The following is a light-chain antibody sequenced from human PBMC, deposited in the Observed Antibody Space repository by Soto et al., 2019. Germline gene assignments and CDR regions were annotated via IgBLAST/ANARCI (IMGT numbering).Light chain of an antibody. CDR1: SSDVGAYNY. CDR3: TSYAGSTHVV. CDR2: EVA. Sequence: QSALAQPPSASGSPGQSVTISCTGTSSDVGAYNYVSWYQQHPGKAPKLMIYEVAKRPSGVPDRFSGSKSGNTASLTVSGLQAEDEADYYCTSYAGSTHVVFGGGTKHTVL. V-gene: IGLV2-8*01. J-gene: IGLJ2*01.